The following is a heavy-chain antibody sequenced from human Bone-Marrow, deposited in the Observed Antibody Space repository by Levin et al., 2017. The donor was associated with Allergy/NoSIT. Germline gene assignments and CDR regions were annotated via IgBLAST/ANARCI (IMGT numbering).Heavy chain of an antibody. V-gene: IGHV1-8*01. CDR1: GYTFTSYD. CDR3: ASSITIFGVVTRGGAFDI. Sequence: GESLKISCKASGYTFTSYDINWVRQATGQGLEWMGWMNPNSGNTGYAQKFQGRVTMTRNTSISTAYMELSSLRSEDTAVYYCASSITIFGVVTRGGAFDIWGQGTMVTVSS. CDR2: MNPNSGNT. J-gene: IGHJ3*02. D-gene: IGHD3-3*01.